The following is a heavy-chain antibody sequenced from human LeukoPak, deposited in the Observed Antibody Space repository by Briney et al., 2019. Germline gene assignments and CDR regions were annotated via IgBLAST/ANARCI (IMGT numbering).Heavy chain of an antibody. CDR1: GGSISSSSYY. J-gene: IGHJ4*02. D-gene: IGHD6-19*01. CDR3: ASMYSSGCPD. CDR2: IYYSGIT. Sequence: SETLSLTCTVSGGSISSSSYYWGWIRQPPGKGLEWIGNIYYSGITYYNPSLKSRVTISVDTSKNQFSLKLSSVTAAGTAVYYCASMYSSGCPDWGQGTLVTVSS. V-gene: IGHV4-39*01.